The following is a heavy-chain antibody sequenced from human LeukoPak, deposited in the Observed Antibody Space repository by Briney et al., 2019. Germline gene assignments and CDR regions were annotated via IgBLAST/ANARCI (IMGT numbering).Heavy chain of an antibody. D-gene: IGHD5-12*01. CDR2: INHSGST. CDR1: GGSFSGYY. CDR3: ARGWYSGYDN. V-gene: IGHV4-34*01. J-gene: IGHJ4*02. Sequence: SETLSLTCAVYGGSFSGYYWSWIRQPPGKGLEWIGEINHSGSTNYNPSLKSRVTISVDTSKNQFSPKLSSVTAADTAVYYCARGWYSGYDNWGQGTLVTVSS.